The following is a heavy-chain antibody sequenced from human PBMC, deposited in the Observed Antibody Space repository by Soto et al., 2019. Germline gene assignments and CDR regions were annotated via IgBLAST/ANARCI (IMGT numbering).Heavy chain of an antibody. CDR1: GFTFSSYG. V-gene: IGHV3-33*01. D-gene: IGHD6-19*01. Sequence: PGGSLRLSCAASGFTFSSYGMHWVRQAPGKGLEWVAVIWYDGSNKYYADSVKGRFTISRDNSKNTLYLQMNSLRAEDTAVYYCARCGTVAPYYYYGMDVWGQGTTVTVSS. J-gene: IGHJ6*02. CDR2: IWYDGSNK. CDR3: ARCGTVAPYYYYGMDV.